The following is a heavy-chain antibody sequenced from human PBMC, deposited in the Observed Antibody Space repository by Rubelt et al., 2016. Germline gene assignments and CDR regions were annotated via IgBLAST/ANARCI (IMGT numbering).Heavy chain of an antibody. CDR3: ARDRVSGIAAVGEY. Sequence: EVQLVQSGAEVKKSGESLRISCKGSGYSFTNFWISWVRQTPGKGLEWMGRIDPSGAHLNYSPSLQGHVPISANKSISTAYLKWNSLKASDTAMYYCARDRVSGIAAVGEYWGQGTLVTVSS. CDR2: IDPSGAHL. J-gene: IGHJ4*02. V-gene: IGHV5-10-1*01. D-gene: IGHD6-13*01. CDR1: GYSFTNFW.